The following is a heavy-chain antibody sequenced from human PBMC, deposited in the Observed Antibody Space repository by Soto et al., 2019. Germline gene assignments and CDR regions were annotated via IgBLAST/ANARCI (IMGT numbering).Heavy chain of an antibody. CDR1: GGSISSYY. CDR2: IYYSGST. CDR3: ARAVFWAAAGPDFDD. Sequence: TSETLSLTCTVSGGSISSYYWSWIRQPPGKGLEWIGYIYYSGSTNYNPSLKSRVTISVDTSKNQFSLKLSSVTAADTAVYYCARAVFWAAAGPDFDDWGQGTLVTVSS. V-gene: IGHV4-59*01. J-gene: IGHJ4*02. D-gene: IGHD6-13*01.